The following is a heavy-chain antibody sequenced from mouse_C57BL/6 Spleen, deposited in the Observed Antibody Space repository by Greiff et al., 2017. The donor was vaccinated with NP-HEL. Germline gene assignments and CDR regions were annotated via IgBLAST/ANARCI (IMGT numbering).Heavy chain of an antibody. D-gene: IGHD2-1*01. CDR1: GYTFTSYW. Sequence: VQLQQPGAELVKPGASVKLSCKASGYTFTSYWMHWVKQRPGQGLELIGMIHPNSVSTNYNEKFKNKATLSVDKSSSTAYMQLSSLTSEDSAVYCCARCDYGNPFAYWGQGTLVTVSA. CDR2: IHPNSVST. V-gene: IGHV1-64*01. CDR3: ARCDYGNPFAY. J-gene: IGHJ3*01.